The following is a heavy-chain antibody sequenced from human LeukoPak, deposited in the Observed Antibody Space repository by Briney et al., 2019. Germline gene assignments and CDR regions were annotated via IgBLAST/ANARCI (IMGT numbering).Heavy chain of an antibody. V-gene: IGHV4-59*08. Sequence: SETLSLTCTVSSGSISSYYWSWIRQPPGKGLEWIGYIYYSGSTNYNPSLKSRVTISVDTSKNQFSLKLSSVTAADTAVYYCARHESYGDYSLDYWGQGTLVTVTS. CDR1: SGSISSYY. J-gene: IGHJ4*02. CDR2: IYYSGST. CDR3: ARHESYGDYSLDY. D-gene: IGHD4-17*01.